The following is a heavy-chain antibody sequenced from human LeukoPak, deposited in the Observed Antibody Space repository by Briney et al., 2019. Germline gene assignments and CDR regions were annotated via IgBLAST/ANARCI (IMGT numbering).Heavy chain of an antibody. CDR3: ARELPFGS. V-gene: IGHV3-21*01. CDR1: GFTFSNFA. Sequence: GGSLRLSCAASGFTFSNFAMTWVRQAPGKGLEWVSSIVGSSSTYYADSLKGRFTISRDNAKSSLYLQMNSLRAEDTAVYYCARELPFGSWGQGTLVTVSS. D-gene: IGHD3-10*01. CDR2: IVGSSST. J-gene: IGHJ4*02.